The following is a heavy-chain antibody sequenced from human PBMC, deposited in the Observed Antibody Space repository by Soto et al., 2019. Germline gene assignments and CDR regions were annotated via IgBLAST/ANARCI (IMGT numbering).Heavy chain of an antibody. J-gene: IGHJ6*02. V-gene: IGHV1-69*01. CDR3: ARDQLPYTAMVTYYYYGMDV. CDR1: GGTFSSYA. D-gene: IGHD5-18*01. CDR2: IIPIFGTA. Sequence: QVQLVQSGAEVKKPGSSVKVSCKASGGTFSSYAISWVRQAPGQGLEWMGGIIPIFGTANYAQKFQGRVTITADESTSTAYMELSSLRSEDTAVHYCARDQLPYTAMVTYYYYGMDVWGQGTTVTVSS.